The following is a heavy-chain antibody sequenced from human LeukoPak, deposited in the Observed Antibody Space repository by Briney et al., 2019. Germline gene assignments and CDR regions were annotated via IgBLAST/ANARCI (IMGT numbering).Heavy chain of an antibody. CDR3: AKAPRPRVTTGYYFDY. D-gene: IGHD4-17*01. CDR2: ISWNSGSI. Sequence: GRSLRLSCAASGFTFDDYAMHWVRQAPGKGLECVSGISWNSGSIGYADSVKGRFTISRDNAKNSLYLQMNSLRAEDMALYYCAKAPRPRVTTGYYFDYWGQGTLVTVSS. V-gene: IGHV3-9*03. CDR1: GFTFDDYA. J-gene: IGHJ4*02.